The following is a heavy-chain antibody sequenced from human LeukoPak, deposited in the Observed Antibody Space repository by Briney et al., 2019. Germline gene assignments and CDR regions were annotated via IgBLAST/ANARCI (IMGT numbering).Heavy chain of an antibody. J-gene: IGHJ6*03. CDR1: GFTFSNYA. CDR2: ISSSGSTI. Sequence: GGSLRLSCAAPGFTFSNYAMSWIRQAPGKGLEWVSYISSSGSTIYYADSVKGRFTISRDNAKNSLYLQMNSLRAEDTAVYYCARRVDSGSYPLYYYYYYMDVWGKGTTVTVSS. D-gene: IGHD1-26*01. V-gene: IGHV3-11*04. CDR3: ARRVDSGSYPLYYYYYYMDV.